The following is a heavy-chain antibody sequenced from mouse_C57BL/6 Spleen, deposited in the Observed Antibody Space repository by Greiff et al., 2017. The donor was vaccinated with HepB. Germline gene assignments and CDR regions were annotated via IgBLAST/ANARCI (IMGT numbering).Heavy chain of an antibody. CDR3: ARDDYSNPFAY. Sequence: EVHLVESGPGMVKPSQSLSLTCTVTGYSITSGYDWHWIRHFPGNKLEWMGYISYSGSTNYNPSLKSRISITHDTSKNHFFLKLNSVTTEDTATYYCARDDYSNPFAYWGQGTLVTVSA. D-gene: IGHD2-5*01. CDR2: ISYSGST. CDR1: GYSITSGYD. V-gene: IGHV3-1*01. J-gene: IGHJ3*01.